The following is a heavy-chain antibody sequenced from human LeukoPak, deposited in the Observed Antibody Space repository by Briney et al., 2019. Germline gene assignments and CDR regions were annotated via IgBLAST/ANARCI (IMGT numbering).Heavy chain of an antibody. D-gene: IGHD1-26*01. Sequence: GGSLRLSCAASGFNFSSYWMHWVRQAPGKGLVWVSHINSDGSSTTYAASVKGRFTISRDNAKDTLYLQMNSLRAKVTAVYYRARDREGLGDDGGQGTLVTVSA. CDR2: INSDGSST. CDR1: GFNFSSYW. CDR3: ARDREGLGDD. V-gene: IGHV3-74*01. J-gene: IGHJ4*02.